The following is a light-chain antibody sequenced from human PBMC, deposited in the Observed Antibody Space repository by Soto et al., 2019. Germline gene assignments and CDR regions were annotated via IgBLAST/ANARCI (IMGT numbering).Light chain of an antibody. J-gene: IGKJ5*01. Sequence: ETVLTQSPGTLYFSPGERATLSCRASQSVGNSHVAWYQQRRGLPPRLLIYGASNRATGIPDRFSGSGSGADFTLTISRLVPEHFAVYFCQQYGNSPPGTFGQGTRL. CDR2: GAS. CDR1: QSVGNSH. V-gene: IGKV3-20*01. CDR3: QQYGNSPPGT.